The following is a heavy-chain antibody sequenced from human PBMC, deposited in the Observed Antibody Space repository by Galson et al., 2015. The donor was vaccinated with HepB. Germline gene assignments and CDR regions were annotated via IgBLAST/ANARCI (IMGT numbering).Heavy chain of an antibody. J-gene: IGHJ4*02. Sequence: SLRLSCAASGFSFSSYTMHWVRQAPGKGLGWVAVTSYDGSKKFYVDPVEGRFTLSRDNSKNILYLQLASLRAEDTAVYYCVRGIFLRDTTSSGFDYWGLGTRVTVSS. D-gene: IGHD3-3*01. CDR2: TSYDGSKK. CDR1: GFSFSSYT. V-gene: IGHV3-30-3*01. CDR3: VRGIFLRDTTSSGFDY.